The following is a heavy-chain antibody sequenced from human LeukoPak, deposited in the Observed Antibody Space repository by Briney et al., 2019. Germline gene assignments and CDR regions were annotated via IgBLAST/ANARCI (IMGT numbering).Heavy chain of an antibody. Sequence: GGSLRLSCAASGFTFSSYAMSWVRQAPGKGLEWVSAISGSGGSTHYADSVKGRFTISRDNSKNTLYLQMNSLRAEDTAVYYCAKDWRIWSGYFDYWGQGTLVTVSS. CDR2: ISGSGGST. V-gene: IGHV3-23*01. CDR3: AKDWRIWSGYFDY. J-gene: IGHJ4*02. D-gene: IGHD3-3*01. CDR1: GFTFSSYA.